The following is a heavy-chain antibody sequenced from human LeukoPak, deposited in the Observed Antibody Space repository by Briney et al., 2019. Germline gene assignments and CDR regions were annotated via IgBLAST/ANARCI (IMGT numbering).Heavy chain of an antibody. J-gene: IGHJ3*02. CDR1: GGSISSGDYY. CDR3: ARISGADAFDI. CDR2: IYYSGST. V-gene: IGHV4-30-4*01. D-gene: IGHD5-12*01. Sequence: SETLSLTCTVSGGSISSGDYYWSWIRQPPGKGLEWIGYIYYSGSTYYNPSLKSRVTISVDTSKNQFSLKLSSVTAADTAVYYCARISGADAFDIWGQGTMVTVSS.